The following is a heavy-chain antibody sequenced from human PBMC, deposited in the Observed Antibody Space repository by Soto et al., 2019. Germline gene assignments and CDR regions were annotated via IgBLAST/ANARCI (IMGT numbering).Heavy chain of an antibody. Sequence: QVQLQESGPGLVKPSQTLSLTCTVSGGSISSGGYYWSWIRQHPGKGLEWIGYIYYSGSTYYNPAPKSRITISVDTSKNQFSLKLSSVTAADTAVYYCARDTVVVTTGAFDIWGQGTMVTVSS. CDR2: IYYSGST. V-gene: IGHV4-31*03. J-gene: IGHJ3*02. D-gene: IGHD2-21*02. CDR3: ARDTVVVTTGAFDI. CDR1: GGSISSGGYY.